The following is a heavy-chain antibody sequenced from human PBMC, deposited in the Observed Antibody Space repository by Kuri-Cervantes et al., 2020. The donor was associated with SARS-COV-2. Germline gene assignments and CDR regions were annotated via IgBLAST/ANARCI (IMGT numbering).Heavy chain of an antibody. V-gene: IGHV1-69*04. D-gene: IGHD6-13*01. J-gene: IGHJ3*02. CDR1: GGTFSSYA. CDR3: ARTRIAAAGTDAFDI. Sequence: SVKVSCKASGGTFSSYAISWVRQAPGQGLEWMGRIIPIFGIANYAQKFQGRVTMTRDTSTSTVYMELSSLRSEDTAVYYCARTRIAAAGTDAFDIWGQGTMVTVSS. CDR2: IIPIFGIA.